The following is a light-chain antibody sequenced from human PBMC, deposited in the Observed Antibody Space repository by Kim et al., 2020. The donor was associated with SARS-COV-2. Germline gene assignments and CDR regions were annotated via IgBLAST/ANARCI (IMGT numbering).Light chain of an antibody. CDR3: QQYNTWLIT. V-gene: IGKV3D-15*01. CDR1: QSVSTN. Sequence: VSAGARASLSCRASQSVSTNLAWYQQQPGQAPRLLIYGASTRATGIPARFSGSGSGTEFTLTISSLQSEDFAVYYCQQYNTWLITFGQGTRLEIK. J-gene: IGKJ5*01. CDR2: GAS.